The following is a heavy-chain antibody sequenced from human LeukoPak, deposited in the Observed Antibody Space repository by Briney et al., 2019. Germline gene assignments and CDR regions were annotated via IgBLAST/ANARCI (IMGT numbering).Heavy chain of an antibody. CDR1: GGSISSYY. Sequence: SETLSLTCTVSGGSISSYYWIWIREPPGKVLEWIGYIYYSGSTNYNPSLKSRVTISVDTSKNQFSLKLSSVTAADTAVYYCARQPRGGYDDAFDIWGQGTMVTVSS. D-gene: IGHD5-12*01. J-gene: IGHJ3*02. V-gene: IGHV4-59*08. CDR3: ARQPRGGYDDAFDI. CDR2: IYYSGST.